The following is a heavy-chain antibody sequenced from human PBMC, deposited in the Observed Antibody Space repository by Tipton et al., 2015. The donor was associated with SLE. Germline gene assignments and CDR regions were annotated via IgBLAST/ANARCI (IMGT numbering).Heavy chain of an antibody. CDR3: ARVSAAGTPDAFDI. CDR1: GYSISIDYY. D-gene: IGHD6-13*01. V-gene: IGHV4-38-2*01. CDR2: IYHSGST. J-gene: IGHJ3*02. Sequence: TLSLTCAVSGYSISIDYYWGWIRPPPGKGLEWIGSIYHSGSTYYNPSLKSRVTILIDTSKNQFSLKLSSVTAADTAVYYCARVSAAGTPDAFDIWGQGTMVTVSS.